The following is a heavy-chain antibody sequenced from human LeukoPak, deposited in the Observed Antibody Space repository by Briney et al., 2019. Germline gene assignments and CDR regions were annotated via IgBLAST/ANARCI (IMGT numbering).Heavy chain of an antibody. Sequence: SGTLSLTCAVSGGSISGSNWWSWVRQPPGKGLEWIGEIYHSGSTNYNPSLKSRVTISVDKSKNQFSLKLSSVTAADTAVYYCARDRVVVASTHRFDPWGQGTLVTVSS. V-gene: IGHV4-4*02. CDR3: ARDRVVVASTHRFDP. J-gene: IGHJ5*02. D-gene: IGHD2-15*01. CDR1: GGSISGSNW. CDR2: IYHSGST.